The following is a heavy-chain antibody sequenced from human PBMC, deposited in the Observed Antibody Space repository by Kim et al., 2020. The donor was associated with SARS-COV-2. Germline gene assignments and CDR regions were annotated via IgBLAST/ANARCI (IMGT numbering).Heavy chain of an antibody. CDR3: AKTRGSGSYYGDY. V-gene: IGHV3-23*01. Sequence: CYAESVEGRFAISRDEYKNTLFVQRNGLRAEDTAVYYCAKTRGSGSYYGDYWGQGTLVTVSS. D-gene: IGHD3-10*01. J-gene: IGHJ4*02.